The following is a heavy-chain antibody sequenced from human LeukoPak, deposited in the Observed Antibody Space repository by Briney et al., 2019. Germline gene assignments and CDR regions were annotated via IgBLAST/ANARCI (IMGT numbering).Heavy chain of an antibody. CDR2: INHSGST. J-gene: IGHJ3*02. D-gene: IGHD5-18*01. CDR1: GGSFSGYY. Sequence: SETLSLTCAVYGGSFSGYYWSWIRQPPGKGLEWIGDINHSGSTNYNPSLKSRVTISVDTSKNQFSLKLSSVTAADTAVYYCARPYTAMVKDAFDIWGQGTMVTVSS. CDR3: ARPYTAMVKDAFDI. V-gene: IGHV4-34*01.